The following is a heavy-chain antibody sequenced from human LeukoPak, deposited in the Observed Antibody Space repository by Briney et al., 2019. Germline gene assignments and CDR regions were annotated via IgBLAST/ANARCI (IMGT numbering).Heavy chain of an antibody. D-gene: IGHD6-13*01. J-gene: IGHJ4*02. CDR2: FDYSGST. CDR3: ARLVVSTWYHEVLLGRDY. CDR1: GGSISSRPYY. V-gene: IGHV4-39*01. Sequence: PSETLSLTCTVSGGSISSRPYYWGWIRQPPGKGLEWLGSFDYSGSTYYKPSLKSRVTISVDTSKNQFSLKLSSVTAADTAVYYCARLVVSTWYHEVLLGRDYWGQGTLVTVSS.